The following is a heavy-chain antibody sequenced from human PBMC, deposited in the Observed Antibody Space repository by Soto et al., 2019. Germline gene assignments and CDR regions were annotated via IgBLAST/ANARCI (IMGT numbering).Heavy chain of an antibody. D-gene: IGHD4-17*01. CDR3: ARGTTVVTPSYYYYYYGMDV. Sequence: PSETLSLTCAVSGGSISSGGYSWSWIRQPPGKGLEWIGYTYHSGSTYYNPSLKSRVTISVDRSKNQFSLKLSSVTAADTAVYYCARGTTVVTPSYYYYYYGMDVWGQGTTVTVSS. V-gene: IGHV4-30-2*01. CDR2: TYHSGST. CDR1: GGSISSGGYS. J-gene: IGHJ6*02.